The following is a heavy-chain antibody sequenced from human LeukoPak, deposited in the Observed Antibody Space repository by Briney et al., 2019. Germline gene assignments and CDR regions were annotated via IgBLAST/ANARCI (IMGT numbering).Heavy chain of an antibody. CDR3: MVRGSPPGYYYYGMDV. D-gene: IGHD3-10*01. CDR2: IYYSGST. CDR1: GGSISSGGYY. J-gene: IGHJ6*02. Sequence: SETLSLTCTVSGGSISSGGYYWSWIRQHPGKGLEWIGYIYYSGSTYYNPSLKSRVTISVDTSKNQFSLKLSSVTAADTAVYYCMVRGSPPGYYYYGMDVWGQGTTVTVSS. V-gene: IGHV4-31*03.